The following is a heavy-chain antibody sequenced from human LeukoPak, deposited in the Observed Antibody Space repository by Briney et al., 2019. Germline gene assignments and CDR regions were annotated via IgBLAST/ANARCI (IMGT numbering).Heavy chain of an antibody. CDR2: IYSGGRT. V-gene: IGHV3-53*01. J-gene: IGHJ6*02. CDR3: ARPTPYYYYGMDV. CDR1: GFIVSSNY. Sequence: PGGSLRLSCAASGFIVSSNYMSWVRQAPGKGLEWVSVIYSGGRTYYADSVKGRFSISRENSKNTLYLQMNSLRAEDTAVYYCARPTPYYYYGMDVWGQGTTVTVSS.